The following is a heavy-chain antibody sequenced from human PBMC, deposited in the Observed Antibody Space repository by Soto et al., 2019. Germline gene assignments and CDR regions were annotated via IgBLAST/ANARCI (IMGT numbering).Heavy chain of an antibody. J-gene: IGHJ5*02. D-gene: IGHD2-15*01. CDR2: IYYSGST. Sequence: SETLSLTCTVSGGSISSYYWSWIRQPPGKGLEWIGYIYYSGSTNYNPSLKSRVTISVDTSKNQFSLKLSSVTAADTAVYYCARALREVGYCSGGSCYPSWFDPWGQGTLVTVS. CDR3: ARALREVGYCSGGSCYPSWFDP. CDR1: GGSISSYY. V-gene: IGHV4-59*01.